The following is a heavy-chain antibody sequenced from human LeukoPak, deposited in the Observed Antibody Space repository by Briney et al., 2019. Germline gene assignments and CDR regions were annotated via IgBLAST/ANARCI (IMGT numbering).Heavy chain of an antibody. Sequence: ASVKVSCKASGYTFTGYYMHWVRQAPGQGLEWMAILNPSGGSSNYAQKFQGRATLTRATSTGTVYMELSSLRSEDTAVYYCASVYKHGMDVWGQGTTVIVSS. J-gene: IGHJ6*02. CDR2: LNPSGGSS. D-gene: IGHD5-24*01. V-gene: IGHV1-46*01. CDR3: ASVYKHGMDV. CDR1: GYTFTGYY.